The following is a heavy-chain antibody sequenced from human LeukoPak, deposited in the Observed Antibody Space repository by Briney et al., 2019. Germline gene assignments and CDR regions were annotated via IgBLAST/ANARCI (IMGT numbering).Heavy chain of an antibody. Sequence: SQTLSLTCAISGDSVSSNSAAWNWIRQSPSRGLEWLGRTYYRSKWYSDYAVSVKSRITINPDTSKNQFSLQLNSVTPEDTAVYYCARDLIYYDSSGYYWTIVDYWGQGTLVTVSS. J-gene: IGHJ4*02. D-gene: IGHD3-22*01. CDR2: TYYRSKWYS. CDR3: ARDLIYYDSSGYYWTIVDY. CDR1: GDSVSSNSAA. V-gene: IGHV6-1*01.